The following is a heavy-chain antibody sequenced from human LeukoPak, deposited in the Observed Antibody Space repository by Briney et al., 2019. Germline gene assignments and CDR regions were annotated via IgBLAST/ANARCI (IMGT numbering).Heavy chain of an antibody. Sequence: GGSLRLSCSASGFTFSSDSMIWVRQAPGKGLEWVSSISSSSSYIYYADSVKGRFTISRDNAKNSLYLQMNSLRAEDTAVYYCARATDGYNAEGDYWGQGTLVTVSS. CDR1: GFTFSSDS. D-gene: IGHD5-24*01. CDR3: ARATDGYNAEGDY. J-gene: IGHJ4*02. V-gene: IGHV3-21*01. CDR2: ISSSSSYI.